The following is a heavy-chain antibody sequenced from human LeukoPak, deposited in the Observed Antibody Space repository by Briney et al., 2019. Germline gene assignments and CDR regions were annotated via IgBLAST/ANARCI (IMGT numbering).Heavy chain of an antibody. V-gene: IGHV4-59*12. CDR2: IYYSGST. CDR1: GGSISSYY. CDR3: ARDLDGSL. Sequence: PSETLSLTCTVSGGSISSYYWNWIRQPPGKRLEWIGYIYYSGSTNYNPSLKSRVTISVDTSKNQFSLKLSSVTAADTAVYYCARDLDGSLWGQGTLVTVSS. J-gene: IGHJ4*02. D-gene: IGHD3-9*01.